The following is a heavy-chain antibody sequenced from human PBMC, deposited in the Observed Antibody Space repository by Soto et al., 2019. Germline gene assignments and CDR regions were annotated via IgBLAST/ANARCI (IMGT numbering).Heavy chain of an antibody. CDR2: IFSNDEK. Sequence: QVTLKESGPVLVKPTETLTLTCTVSGFSLSNARMGVSWIRQPPGKALEWLAHIFSNDEKSYSTSLKSRLTISKDTSKSQVVLTMTNMDPGDTATYYCARIVDDILTGYNPWGQGTLVTVSS. CDR3: ARIVDDILTGYNP. V-gene: IGHV2-26*01. CDR1: GFSLSNARMG. J-gene: IGHJ5*02. D-gene: IGHD3-9*01.